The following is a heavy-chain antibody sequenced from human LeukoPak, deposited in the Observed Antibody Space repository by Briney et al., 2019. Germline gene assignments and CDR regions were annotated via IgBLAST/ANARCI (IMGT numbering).Heavy chain of an antibody. CDR3: ARAGMDTAMVLDY. V-gene: IGHV3-21*01. CDR2: ISSSSSYI. Sequence: GGSLRLSCAASGFTFSSYSMNWVRQAPGKGLEWVSSISSSSSYIYYADSVKGRFTISRDNAKNSLYLQMNSLRAEDTAVYYCARAGMDTAMVLDYWGQGTLVTVSS. J-gene: IGHJ4*02. D-gene: IGHD5-18*01. CDR1: GFTFSSYS.